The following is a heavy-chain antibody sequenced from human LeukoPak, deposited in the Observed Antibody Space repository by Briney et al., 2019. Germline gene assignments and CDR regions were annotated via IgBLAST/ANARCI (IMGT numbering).Heavy chain of an antibody. CDR1: GFTFSNSW. D-gene: IGHD3-10*01. J-gene: IGHJ1*01. CDR2: IKTDGSEK. CDR3: APKGGGMVRRSKS. Sequence: GGSLRLSCEASGFTFSNSWMTWVRQTPGKGLEWVANIKTDGSEKYYVDSVRGRFTISRDNAKNSLYLQMNSLRAEDTAVYYGAPKGGGMVRRSKSWGKGTLSPSPQ. V-gene: IGHV3-7*01.